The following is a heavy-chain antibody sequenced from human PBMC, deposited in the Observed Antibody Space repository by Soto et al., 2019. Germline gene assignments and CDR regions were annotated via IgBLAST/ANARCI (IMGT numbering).Heavy chain of an antibody. Sequence: EVQLVESGGGLVQPGGSLRLSCAASGFTFSSYWMHWVRQAPGKGLVWVSRINSDGSSTSYADSVKGRFTISRDNTKNTLYLQMNSRRAEDTAVYYCAKGGDVDYVRDRDWFDPWGQGTLVTVSS. V-gene: IGHV3-74*01. J-gene: IGHJ5*02. CDR2: INSDGSST. D-gene: IGHD4-17*01. CDR1: GFTFSSYW. CDR3: AKGGDVDYVRDRDWFDP.